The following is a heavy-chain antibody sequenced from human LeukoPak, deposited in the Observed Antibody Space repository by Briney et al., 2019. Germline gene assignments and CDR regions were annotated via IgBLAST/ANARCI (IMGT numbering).Heavy chain of an antibody. CDR2: IYYSGST. D-gene: IGHD3-10*01. Sequence: SETLSLTCTVSGGSISSGGYYWSWIRQHPGKGLEWIGYIYYSGSTYYNPSLKSRVTISVDTSKNQFSLKLSSVTTADTAVYYCAREQRMVRGVITLDYWGQGTLVTVSS. CDR3: AREQRMVRGVITLDY. CDR1: GGSISSGGYY. V-gene: IGHV4-31*03. J-gene: IGHJ4*02.